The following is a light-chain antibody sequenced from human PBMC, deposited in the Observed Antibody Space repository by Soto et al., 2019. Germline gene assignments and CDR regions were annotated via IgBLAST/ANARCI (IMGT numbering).Light chain of an antibody. V-gene: IGKV3-11*01. CDR3: QQRSNWPGT. J-gene: IGKJ4*01. CDR2: DAS. Sequence: EIVLTQSPATLSLSPGERATLSCRASQSVTTYLAWYQQRPGQAPRLLIYDASNRATGIPARFSGSGSGTDFTLTISSIEPEDFEVYYCQQRSNWPGTFGGGTKVEIK. CDR1: QSVTTY.